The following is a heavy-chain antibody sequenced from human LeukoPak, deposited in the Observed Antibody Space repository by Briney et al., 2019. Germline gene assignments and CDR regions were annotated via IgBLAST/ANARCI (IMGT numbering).Heavy chain of an antibody. D-gene: IGHD3-10*01. CDR2: INHSGST. CDR1: GGSFSGYY. V-gene: IGHV4-34*01. CDR3: ARGRGWFGELTLGY. J-gene: IGHJ4*02. Sequence: PSETLSLTCAVYGGSFSGYYWSWIRQPPGKGLEWIGEINHSGSTNYNPSLKSRVTISVDTSKNQFSLKLSSVTAADTAVYYCARGRGWFGELTLGYWGQGTLVTVSS.